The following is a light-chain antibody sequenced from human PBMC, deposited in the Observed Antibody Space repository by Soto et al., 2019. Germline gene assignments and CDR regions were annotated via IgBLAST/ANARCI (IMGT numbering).Light chain of an antibody. CDR2: KAS. J-gene: IGKJ1*01. CDR1: RIIINW. CDR3: KQYSDHWK. Sequence: EIQLTQSPCARFASVLEGVTLTFRASRIIINWLSCYQQKSGKGPKLLIYKASNLQTGVPSRFSGSGYGREFTLTISSLQPDDVATYYCKQYSDHWKFGKGTKVDIK. V-gene: IGKV1-5*03.